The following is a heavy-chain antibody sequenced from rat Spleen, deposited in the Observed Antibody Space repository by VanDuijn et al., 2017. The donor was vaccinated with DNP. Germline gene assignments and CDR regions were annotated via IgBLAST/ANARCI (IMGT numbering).Heavy chain of an antibody. CDR1: GYSITSNY. J-gene: IGHJ2*01. V-gene: IGHV3-1*01. CDR2: INYGGST. D-gene: IGHD1-9*01. Sequence: EVQLQESGPGLVKPSQSLSLTCSVTGYSITSNYWAWIRKFPGNKMEWMAYINYGGSTGYNPSLKSRISITRDTSKNQFFLQLKSVTTEDTATYYCVRSDGYNYFDYWGQGVMVTVSS. CDR3: VRSDGYNYFDY.